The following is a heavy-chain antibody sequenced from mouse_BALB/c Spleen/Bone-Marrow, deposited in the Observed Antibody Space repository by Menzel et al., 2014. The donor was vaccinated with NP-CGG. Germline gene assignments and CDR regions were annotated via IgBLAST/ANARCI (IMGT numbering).Heavy chain of an antibody. V-gene: IGHV5-6-4*01. CDR3: TRLTEWGAMGY. D-gene: IGHD4-1*01. CDR1: GFTFSSYT. Sequence: EVNVVESGGGLVKPGGSLKLSCAASGFTFSSYTMSWVRQTPEKRLEWVANISSGGSYTYYPDSVKGRFTISRDNAKNTLYLQMNTLKSEDTAIYYCTRLTEWGAMGYWGQGTSVTVSS. CDR2: ISSGGSYT. J-gene: IGHJ4*01.